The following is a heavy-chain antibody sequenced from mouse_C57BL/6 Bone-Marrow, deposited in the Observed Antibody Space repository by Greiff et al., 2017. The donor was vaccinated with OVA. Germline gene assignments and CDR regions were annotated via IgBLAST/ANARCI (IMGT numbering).Heavy chain of an antibody. CDR3: ARRWLLGAMDY. J-gene: IGHJ4*01. CDR1: GYTFTSYW. V-gene: IGHV1-59*01. Sequence: VKLQQPGAELVRPGTSVKLSCKASGYTFTSYWMHWVKQRPGQGLEWIGVIDPSDSYTNYNQKFKGKATLTVDTSSSTAYMQLSSLTSEDSAVYYCARRWLLGAMDYWGQGTSVTVSA. CDR2: IDPSDSYT. D-gene: IGHD2-3*01.